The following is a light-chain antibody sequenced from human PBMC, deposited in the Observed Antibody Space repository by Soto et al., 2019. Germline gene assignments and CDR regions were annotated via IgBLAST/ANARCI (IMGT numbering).Light chain of an antibody. J-gene: IGKJ4*01. CDR2: GAS. Sequence: EVVMTQSPGTLSVSLGESATLSCRASQSVDGYLAWYQQKPGQAPRLLIYGASTRATGIPARFSGSGSGTEFTLTISSLQSEDFAVYYCQQYNNWLTFGGGTKVDIK. CDR3: QQYNNWLT. CDR1: QSVDGY. V-gene: IGKV3-15*01.